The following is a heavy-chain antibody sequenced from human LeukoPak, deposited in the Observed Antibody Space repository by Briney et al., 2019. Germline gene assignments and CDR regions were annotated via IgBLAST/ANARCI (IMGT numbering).Heavy chain of an antibody. CDR3: ARAPYGYSGYGVNWFDP. Sequence: GASVTVSCTASGYTFIGYYMHWVRHAPGQGLEWMGWINPDSGGTNYAKKFQGRVAMTRDTSINTAYMELSRLRSDDTAVYYCARAPYGYSGYGVNWFDPWGQGTLVTVSS. CDR2: INPDSGGT. D-gene: IGHD5-12*01. J-gene: IGHJ5*02. CDR1: GYTFIGYY. V-gene: IGHV1-2*02.